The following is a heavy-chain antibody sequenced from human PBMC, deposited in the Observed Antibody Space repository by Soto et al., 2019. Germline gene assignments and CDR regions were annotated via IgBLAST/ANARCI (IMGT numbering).Heavy chain of an antibody. CDR1: GFTFSSYG. CDR2: IWYDGSNK. V-gene: IGHV3-33*01. CDR3: ARDPSEGEMATILDY. Sequence: QVQLVESGGGVVQPGRSLRLSCAASGFTFSSYGMHWVRQAPGKGLEWVAVIWYDGSNKYYADSVKGRFTISRDNSKNTLYLQMNSRRAEDTAGYYCARDPSEGEMATILDYWGQGTLVTVSS. D-gene: IGHD5-12*01. J-gene: IGHJ4*02.